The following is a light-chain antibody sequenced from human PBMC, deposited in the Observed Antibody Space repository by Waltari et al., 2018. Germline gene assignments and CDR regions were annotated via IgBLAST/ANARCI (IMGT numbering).Light chain of an antibody. CDR2: KAS. J-gene: IGKJ1*01. CDR1: HSISSW. V-gene: IGKV1-5*03. CDR3: QQYNSYPWT. Sequence: DIQMTQSPSTLSASVGDRVTIPCRASHSISSWLAWYQQKPGKAPKLLIYKASSLESGVPSRFSGSGSGTEFTLTISSLQPDDFATYYCQQYNSYPWTFGQGTKVEIK.